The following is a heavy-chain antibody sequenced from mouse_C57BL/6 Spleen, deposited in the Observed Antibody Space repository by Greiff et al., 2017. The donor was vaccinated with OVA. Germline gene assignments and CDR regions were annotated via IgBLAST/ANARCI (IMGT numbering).Heavy chain of an antibody. J-gene: IGHJ2*01. D-gene: IGHD1-1*01. CDR2: IYPRDGST. V-gene: IGHV1-78*01. CDR1: GYTFTDHT. Sequence: VQLQESDAELVKPGASVKISCKVSGYTFTDHTIHWMKQRPEQGLEWIGYIYPRDGSTKYNENFQGKATLTADKSSSTAYLQLNSLTSEDSAVYFCARRGHHYCGSSWDYWGQGTTLTVSS. CDR3: ARRGHHYCGSSWDY.